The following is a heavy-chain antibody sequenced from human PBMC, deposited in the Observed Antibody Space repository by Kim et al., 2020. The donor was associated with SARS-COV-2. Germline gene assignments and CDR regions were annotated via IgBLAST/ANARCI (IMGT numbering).Heavy chain of an antibody. J-gene: IGHJ4*02. Sequence: GLFTTSRDNAKNSLYLQMKSLRAEDTAVYYCARDTGYDSSGYYSLLFDYWGQGTLVTVSS. V-gene: IGHV3-11*05. D-gene: IGHD3-22*01. CDR3: ARDTGYDSSGYYSLLFDY.